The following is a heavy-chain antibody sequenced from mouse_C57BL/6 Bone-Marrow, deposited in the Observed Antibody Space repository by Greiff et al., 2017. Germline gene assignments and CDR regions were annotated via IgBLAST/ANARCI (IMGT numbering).Heavy chain of an antibody. D-gene: IGHD1-1*01. CDR2: ISDGGSYT. Sequence: EVKVVESGGGLVQPGGSLKLSGAASGFTFSSYAMSWVRQTPEKRLEWVATISDGGSYTYYPDNVKGRFTITRDKAKNNLYLQMSHLKSEDTAMYNCARERETTVVAAYYAMDYWVQGTSVTVSS. V-gene: IGHV5-4*01. CDR1: GFTFSSYA. J-gene: IGHJ4*01. CDR3: ARERETTVVAAYYAMDY.